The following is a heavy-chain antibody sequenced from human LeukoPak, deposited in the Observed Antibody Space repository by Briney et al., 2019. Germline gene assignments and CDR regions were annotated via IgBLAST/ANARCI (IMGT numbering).Heavy chain of an antibody. CDR1: GYIFTSYW. D-gene: IGHD3-22*01. CDR3: ARAGDSSGYYPYYYYYYMDV. Sequence: GASLQISCKGSGYIFTSYWIGWVRQMPGKGLEWMGIIYPGDSDTRYSPSFQGQVTISTDKSISTASLQWSSLKASDTAMYYCARAGDSSGYYPYYYYYYMDVWGKGTTVTVSS. J-gene: IGHJ6*03. CDR2: IYPGDSDT. V-gene: IGHV5-51*01.